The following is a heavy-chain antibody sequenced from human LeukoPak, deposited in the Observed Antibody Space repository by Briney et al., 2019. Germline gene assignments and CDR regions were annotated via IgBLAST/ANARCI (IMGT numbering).Heavy chain of an antibody. J-gene: IGHJ5*02. CDR3: AKDQATVWGFGELPRYWFDP. CDR1: GFTFSSYA. Sequence: GGSLRLSCAASGFTFSSYAMSWVRQAPGKGLEWVSAISGSGGSTYYADSVKGRFTISRDNSKNTLYLQMNSLRAEDTAVYYCAKDQATVWGFGELPRYWFDPWGQGTLVTVSS. V-gene: IGHV3-23*01. D-gene: IGHD3-10*01. CDR2: ISGSGGST.